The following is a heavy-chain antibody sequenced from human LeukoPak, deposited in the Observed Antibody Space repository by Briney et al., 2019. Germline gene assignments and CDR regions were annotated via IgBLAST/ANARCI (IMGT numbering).Heavy chain of an antibody. J-gene: IGHJ4*02. V-gene: IGHV3-23*01. CDR3: AKEPYSSSSPGYFDY. CDR1: GFTFSSYA. Sequence: GGSLRLSCAASGFTFSSYAMSWVRQAPGKGLEWVSTISSSGGSTYYADSVKGRFTISRDNSKNTLYLQMNSLRAEDTAVYYCAKEPYSSSSPGYFDYWGQGTLVTVSS. D-gene: IGHD6-6*01. CDR2: ISSSGGST.